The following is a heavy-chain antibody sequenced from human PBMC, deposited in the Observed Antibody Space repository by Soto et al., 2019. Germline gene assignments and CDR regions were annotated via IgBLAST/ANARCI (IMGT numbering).Heavy chain of an antibody. CDR2: IYYSGST. CDR1: GGSISSGGYY. CDR3: ARVGLIPYYYDSSGYYYLDY. V-gene: IGHV4-31*03. Sequence: SETLSLTCTVSGGSISSGGYYWSWIRQHPGKGLEWIGYIYYSGSTYYNPSLKSRVTISVDTSKNQFSLKLSSVTAADTAVYYCARVGLIPYYYDSSGYYYLDYWGQGTLVTVSS. J-gene: IGHJ4*02. D-gene: IGHD3-22*01.